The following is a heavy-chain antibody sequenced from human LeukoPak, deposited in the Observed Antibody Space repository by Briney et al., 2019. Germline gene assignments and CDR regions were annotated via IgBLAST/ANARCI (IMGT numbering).Heavy chain of an antibody. Sequence: GGSLRLSCAASGFTFDDYAMHWVRQAPGKGLEWVSGISWNSGSIGYADSVKGRFTIPRDNAKNSLYLQMNSLRAEDTALYYCAKSGSSGYYYYDYWGQGTLVTVSS. CDR2: ISWNSGSI. J-gene: IGHJ4*02. V-gene: IGHV3-9*01. CDR1: GFTFDDYA. CDR3: AKSGSSGYYYYDY. D-gene: IGHD3-22*01.